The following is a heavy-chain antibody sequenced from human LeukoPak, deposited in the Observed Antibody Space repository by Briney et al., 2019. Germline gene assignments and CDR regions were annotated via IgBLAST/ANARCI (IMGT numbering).Heavy chain of an antibody. V-gene: IGHV4-34*01. CDR1: GGSLNGYY. J-gene: IGHJ4*02. Sequence: SETLSLTCAVYGGSLNGYYWTWIRQPPGKGLEWIGEISDSGNTNYNSSLKSRVTMSVDTSKNQISLRLSSVTAADTAVYFCARVTSTGYTHHPPSRGYWGQGTLVTVSS. D-gene: IGHD3-22*01. CDR3: ARVTSTGYTHHPPSRGY. CDR2: ISDSGNT.